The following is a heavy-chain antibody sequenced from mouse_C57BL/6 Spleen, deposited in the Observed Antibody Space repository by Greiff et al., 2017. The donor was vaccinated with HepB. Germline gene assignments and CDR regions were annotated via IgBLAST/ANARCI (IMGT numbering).Heavy chain of an antibody. CDR1: GYTFTSYW. J-gene: IGHJ1*03. D-gene: IGHD4-1*01. V-gene: IGHV1-64*01. CDR2: IHPNSGST. Sequence: VQLQQSGAELVKPGASVKLSCKASGYTFTSYWMHWVKQRPGQGLEWIGMIHPNSGSTNYNEKFKSKATLTVDKSSSTAYMQLSSLTSEDSAVYYCARWGGTVGYFDVWGTGTTVTVSS. CDR3: ARWGGTVGYFDV.